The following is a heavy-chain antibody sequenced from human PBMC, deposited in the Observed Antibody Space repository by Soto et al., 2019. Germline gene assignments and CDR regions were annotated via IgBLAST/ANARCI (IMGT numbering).Heavy chain of an antibody. Sequence: GESLKVSCKGSGYSFTNYWIAWVRQMPGKGLEYMGIIYPSDSTTRYSPSFQGQVTISADKSISTAYLQWNSLKASDTAMYYCARHGFYGDYSSNYFDPWGQGTLVTVSS. CDR1: GYSFTNYW. J-gene: IGHJ5*02. D-gene: IGHD4-17*01. CDR2: IYPSDSTT. CDR3: ARHGFYGDYSSNYFDP. V-gene: IGHV5-51*01.